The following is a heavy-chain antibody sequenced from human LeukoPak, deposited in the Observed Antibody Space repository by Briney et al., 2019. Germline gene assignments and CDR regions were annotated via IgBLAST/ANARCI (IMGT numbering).Heavy chain of an antibody. CDR1: GITFSSHF. Sequence: PGGSLRLSCAASGITFSSHFMSWVRQAPGKGLESVSLLYSTDSGGRDYHADSVRGRFTVSRDISKNTMYLQMNNLRVEDTAVYYCAREDRGTDVWGQGTLTVSS. CDR2: LYSTDSGGRD. J-gene: IGHJ3*01. D-gene: IGHD3-16*01. V-gene: IGHV3-66*01. CDR3: AREDRGTDV.